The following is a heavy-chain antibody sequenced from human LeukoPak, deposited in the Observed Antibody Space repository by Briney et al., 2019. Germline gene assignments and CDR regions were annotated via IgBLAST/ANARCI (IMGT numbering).Heavy chain of an antibody. CDR2: FDPEDGET. D-gene: IGHD5-12*01. CDR3: ATDSRGYETFDY. J-gene: IGHJ4*02. CDR1: GYTLTELS. Sequence: ASVKVSCKVSGYTLTELSMHWVRQAPGKGLEWMVGFDPEDGETIYAQKFQGRVTMTEDTSTDTAYMELSSLRSEDTAVYYCATDSRGYETFDYWGQGTLVTVSS. V-gene: IGHV1-24*01.